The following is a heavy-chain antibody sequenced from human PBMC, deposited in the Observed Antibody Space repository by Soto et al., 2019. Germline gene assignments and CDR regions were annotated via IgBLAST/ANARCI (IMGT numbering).Heavy chain of an antibody. CDR3: ARGSYYSGWV. J-gene: IGHJ4*02. CDR1: GDRVSSTSTA. V-gene: IGHV6-1*01. D-gene: IGHD6-19*01. Sequence: SQTLSLPCAISGDRVSSTSTAWSWIRQSPSRGLEWLGRTYYRSNWYTDYAVSVKSRITIIPDTSKNQFSLQLNSVTPEDTAVYYCARGSYYSGWVWGQGTLVTVSS. CDR2: TYYRSNWYT.